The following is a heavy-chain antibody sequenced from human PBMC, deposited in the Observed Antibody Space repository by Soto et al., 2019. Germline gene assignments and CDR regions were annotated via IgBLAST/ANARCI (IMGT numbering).Heavy chain of an antibody. CDR1: GFTFSSYG. Sequence: GVSLRLSCAASGFTFSSYGMHWVRQAPGKGLEWVAVISYDGSNKYYADSVKGRFTISRDNSKNTLYLQMNSLRAEDTAVYYCAKGLWQGPVQDEFYYCAQRTLVTVSS. CDR2: ISYDGSNK. V-gene: IGHV3-30*18. D-gene: IGHD6-19*01. CDR3: AKGLWQGPVQDEFYY. J-gene: IGHJ4*01.